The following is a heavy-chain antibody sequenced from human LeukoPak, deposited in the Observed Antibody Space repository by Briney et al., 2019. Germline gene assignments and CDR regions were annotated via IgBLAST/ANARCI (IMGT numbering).Heavy chain of an antibody. CDR2: VNLQDST. J-gene: IGHJ5*02. V-gene: IGHV4-4*02. CDR3: AREGTSGTHLNWFDP. D-gene: IGHD1-1*01. Sequence: KASGTLSLTCGVSGSSITNTNYWTWVRQPPGKGLEWIGEVNLQDSTNYNPSLMGRVAIAVDTSKNQFSLKLSSVTAADTAVYYCAREGTSGTHLNWFDPWGQGTLVTVSS. CDR1: GSSITNTNY.